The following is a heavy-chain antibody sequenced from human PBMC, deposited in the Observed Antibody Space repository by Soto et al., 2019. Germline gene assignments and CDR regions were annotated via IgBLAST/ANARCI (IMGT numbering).Heavy chain of an antibody. CDR1: GGTFSSYT. Sequence: QVQLVQSGAEVKKPGSSVKVSCKASGGTFSSYTISWVRQAPGQGLEWMGRIIPILGITNYAQKFQGRVTITADKSTSTAYMELSSLRSEDTAVYYCARVPHLWGLQSPYLYDIWGQGTMVTVSS. D-gene: IGHD3-10*01. CDR3: ARVPHLWGLQSPYLYDI. V-gene: IGHV1-69*02. J-gene: IGHJ3*02. CDR2: IIPILGIT.